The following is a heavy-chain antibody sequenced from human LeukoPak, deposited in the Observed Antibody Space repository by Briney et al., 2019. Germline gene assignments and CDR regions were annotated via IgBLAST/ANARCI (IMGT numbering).Heavy chain of an antibody. D-gene: IGHD3-10*01. V-gene: IGHV4-34*01. J-gene: IGHJ3*02. CDR1: GGSFSGYY. CDR2: INHSGST. Sequence: SETLSLTCAVYGGSFSGYYWSWIRQPPGKGLEWIGEINHSGSTNYNPSLKSRVTISVDTSKNQFSLKLSSVTAADTAVYYCAGLLSLDFDAFDIWGQGTMVTVSS. CDR3: AGLLSLDFDAFDI.